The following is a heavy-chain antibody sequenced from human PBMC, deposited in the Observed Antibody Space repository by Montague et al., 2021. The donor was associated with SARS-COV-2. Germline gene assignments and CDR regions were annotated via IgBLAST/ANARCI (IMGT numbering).Heavy chain of an antibody. J-gene: IGHJ6*02. CDR1: GGSISTYY. D-gene: IGHD3-9*01. CDR3: ARLPYDNSYGMDV. Sequence: SETLSLTCTVSGGSISTYYWNWIRQFPGKGLEWIGYIDYIGSTNYNHSLQSRVIISVDRSKIQFSLKLNSVTAADTAIYYCARLPYDNSYGMDVWGQGTTVTVSS. CDR2: IDYIGST. V-gene: IGHV4-59*01.